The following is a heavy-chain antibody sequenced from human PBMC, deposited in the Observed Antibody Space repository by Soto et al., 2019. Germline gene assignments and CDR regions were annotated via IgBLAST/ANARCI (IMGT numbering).Heavy chain of an antibody. Sequence: PEGSLRLSCAASGFTFSSYWMSWVRQAPGKGLEWVANIKQDGSEKYYVDSVKGRFTISRDNAKNSLYLQMNSLRAEDTAVYYCARATYSYDSSRYLLQYYFDYWGQGTLVTVSS. CDR2: IKQDGSEK. V-gene: IGHV3-7*01. CDR1: GFTFSSYW. D-gene: IGHD3-22*01. J-gene: IGHJ4*02. CDR3: ARATYSYDSSRYLLQYYFDY.